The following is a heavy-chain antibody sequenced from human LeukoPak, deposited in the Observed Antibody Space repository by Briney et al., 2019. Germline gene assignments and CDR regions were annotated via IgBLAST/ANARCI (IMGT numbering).Heavy chain of an antibody. J-gene: IGHJ4*02. D-gene: IGHD3-10*01. V-gene: IGHV1-2*06. CDR3: AREMGDREFYFDY. Sequence: ASVKVSCKASGYTSTGYYMHWVRQAPRQGLEWMGRINPNSGGTNYAQKFQGRVTMTRDTSISTAYMELSRLGSDDPAVYYCAREMGDREFYFDYWGQGTLVTVSS. CDR2: INPNSGGT. CDR1: GYTSTGYY.